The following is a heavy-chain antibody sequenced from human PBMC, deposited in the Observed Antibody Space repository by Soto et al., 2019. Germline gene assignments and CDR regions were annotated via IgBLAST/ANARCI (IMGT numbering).Heavy chain of an antibody. D-gene: IGHD6-13*01. CDR2: IKSKTDGGTT. V-gene: IGHV3-15*07. CDR3: TTRIAAAGTGGYYYGMDV. Sequence: EVQLVESGGGLVKPGGSLRLSCAASGFTFSNAWMNWVRQAPGKGLEWVGRIKSKTDGGTTDYAAPVKGRFTISRDDSKNTLYLQMNSLQTADTAVYYCTTRIAAAGTGGYYYGMDVWGQGTTVTVSS. CDR1: GFTFSNAW. J-gene: IGHJ6*02.